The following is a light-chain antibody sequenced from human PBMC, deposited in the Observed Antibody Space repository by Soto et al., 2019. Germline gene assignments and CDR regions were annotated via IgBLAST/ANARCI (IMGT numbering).Light chain of an antibody. CDR3: QQYNSYS. V-gene: IGKV1-17*01. J-gene: IGKJ1*01. CDR1: QGIRSA. Sequence: IQVTQSPSSLSASVGDRLTITCRTSQGIRSALGWYQQKPGKVPKLLIYATSNLQSGVPSRFSGSGSGTEFTLTISSLQPDDFATYYCQQYNSYSFGQGTKVDIK. CDR2: ATS.